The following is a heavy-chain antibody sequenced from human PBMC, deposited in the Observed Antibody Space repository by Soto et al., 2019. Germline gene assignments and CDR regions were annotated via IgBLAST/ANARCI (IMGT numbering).Heavy chain of an antibody. V-gene: IGHV3-30*18. CDR2: ISYDGSNK. J-gene: IGHJ5*02. Sequence: PGGSLRLSCAASGFTFSSYGMHWVRQAPGKGLEWVAVISYDGSNKYYADSVKGRFTISRDNSKNTLYLQMNSLRAEDTAVYYCAKDPSRPAYCSGGSCYGTCGQVTLVTVPS. D-gene: IGHD2-15*01. CDR3: AKDPSRPAYCSGGSCYGT. CDR1: GFTFSSYG.